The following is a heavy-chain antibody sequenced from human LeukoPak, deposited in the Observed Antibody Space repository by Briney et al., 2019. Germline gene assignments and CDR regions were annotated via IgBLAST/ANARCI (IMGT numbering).Heavy chain of an antibody. J-gene: IGHJ5*02. D-gene: IGHD4-17*01. CDR3: ARRATVSRGYNWFDP. CDR2: IRYDGSNK. Sequence: GGSLRPSCAASRFTFSRYGMHWVRQAPGKGLEWVAFIRYDGSNKHYADSVKGRFTISRDNSKNTLYLQMNSLRAEDTAVYYCARRATVSRGYNWFDPWGQGTLVTVSS. V-gene: IGHV3-30*02. CDR1: RFTFSRYG.